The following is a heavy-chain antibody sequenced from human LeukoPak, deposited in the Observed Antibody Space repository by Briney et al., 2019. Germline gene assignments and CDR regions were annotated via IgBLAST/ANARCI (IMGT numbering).Heavy chain of an antibody. J-gene: IGHJ4*02. CDR2: ISYDGSNK. CDR1: GFTFSSYA. D-gene: IGHD3-22*01. V-gene: IGHV3-30-3*01. Sequence: GGSLRLSCAASGFTFSSYAMHWVRQAPGKGLEWVAVISYDGSNKYYADSVKGRFTISRDNSKNTLYLQMNSLRAEDTAVYYCARDPSYMIVVVISLDYWGQGTLVTVSS. CDR3: ARDPSYMIVVVISLDY.